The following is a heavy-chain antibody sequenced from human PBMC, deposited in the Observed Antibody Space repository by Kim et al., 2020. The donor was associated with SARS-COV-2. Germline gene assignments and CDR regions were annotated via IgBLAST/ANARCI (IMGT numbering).Heavy chain of an antibody. V-gene: IGHV1-18*01. CDR2: ISAYNGNT. D-gene: IGHD3-9*01. J-gene: IGHJ5*02. CDR1: GYTFTSYG. Sequence: ASVKVSCKASGYTFTSYGISWVRQAPGQGLEWMGWISAYNGNTNYAQKLQGRVTMTTDTSTSTAYMELRSLRSDDTAVYYCARVGVLDILTGYYTYNWFDPWGQGTLVTVSS. CDR3: ARVGVLDILTGYYTYNWFDP.